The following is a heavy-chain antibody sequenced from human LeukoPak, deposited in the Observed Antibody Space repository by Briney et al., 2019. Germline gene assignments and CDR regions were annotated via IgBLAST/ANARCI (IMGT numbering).Heavy chain of an antibody. D-gene: IGHD6-6*01. J-gene: IGHJ4*02. CDR3: AKGSRGYGSSPQDY. CDR1: GFTFSSYD. CDR2: IGTAGDT. Sequence: GGSLRLSCAASGFTFSSYDMHWVRQATGKGLEWVSAIGTAGDTYYPGSVKGRFTISRENAKNSLYLQMNSLRAGDTAVYYCAKGSRGYGSSPQDYWGQGTLVTVSS. V-gene: IGHV3-13*01.